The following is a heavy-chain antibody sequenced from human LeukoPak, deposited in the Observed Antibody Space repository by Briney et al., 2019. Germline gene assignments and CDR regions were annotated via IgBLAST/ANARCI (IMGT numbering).Heavy chain of an antibody. V-gene: IGHV4-39*07. D-gene: IGHD6-6*01. CDR3: ARGGLYSSSIKKLYNWFDP. J-gene: IGHJ5*02. CDR2: INHSGST. Sequence: PSETLSLTCTVSGGSISSSSYYWSWIRQPPGKGLEWIGEINHSGSTNYNPSLKSRVTISVDTSKNQFSLKLSSVTAADTAVYYCARGGLYSSSIKKLYNWFDPWGQGTLVTVSS. CDR1: GGSISSSSYY.